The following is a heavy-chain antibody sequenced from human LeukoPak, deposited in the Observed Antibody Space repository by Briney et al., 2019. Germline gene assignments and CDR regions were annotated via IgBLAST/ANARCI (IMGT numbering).Heavy chain of an antibody. Sequence: GASVKVSCKASGYTFTGYYMHWVRQAPGQGLEWMGWINPNSGGTNYAQKFQGRVTMTRDTSISTAYMELSRLRSEDTAVYYCARVYCSSTSCYVGYWGQGTLVTVSS. CDR1: GYTFTGYY. D-gene: IGHD2-2*01. CDR2: INPNSGGT. V-gene: IGHV1-2*02. CDR3: ARVYCSSTSCYVGY. J-gene: IGHJ4*02.